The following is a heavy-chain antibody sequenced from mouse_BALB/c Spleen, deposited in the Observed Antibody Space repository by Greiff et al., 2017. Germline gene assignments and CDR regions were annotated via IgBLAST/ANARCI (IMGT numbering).Heavy chain of an antibody. CDR3: NYGSYAY. Sequence: VQLQQSGAELVRSGASVKLSCTASGFNIKDYYMHWVKQRPEQGLEWIGWIDPENGDTEYAPKFQGKATMTADTSSNTAYLQLSSLTSEDTAVYYCNYGSYAYWGQGTLVTVSA. D-gene: IGHD1-1*01. CDR1: GFNIKDYY. V-gene: IGHV14-4*02. J-gene: IGHJ3*01. CDR2: IDPENGDT.